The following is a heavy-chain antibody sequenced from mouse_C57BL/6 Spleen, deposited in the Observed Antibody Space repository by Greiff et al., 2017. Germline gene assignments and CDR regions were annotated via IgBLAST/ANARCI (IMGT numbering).Heavy chain of an antibody. J-gene: IGHJ4*01. CDR3: ARGGGSYAMDY. Sequence: VQLQESGPELVKPGASVKISCKASGYAFGSSWMNWVKQRPGQGLEWIGRIYPGDGDTNYNGKFKGKATLTADKSSSTAYMQLSSLTSEDSAVYFCARGGGSYAMDYWGQGTSVTVSS. CDR2: IYPGDGDT. V-gene: IGHV1-82*01. CDR1: GYAFGSSW.